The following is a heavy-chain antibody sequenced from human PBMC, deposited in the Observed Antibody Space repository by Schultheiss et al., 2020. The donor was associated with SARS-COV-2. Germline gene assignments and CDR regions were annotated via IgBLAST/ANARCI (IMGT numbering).Heavy chain of an antibody. CDR1: GFTFSSYE. CDR2: ISSSSSTI. D-gene: IGHD6-6*01. J-gene: IGHJ6*02. V-gene: IGHV3-48*02. Sequence: GGSLRLSCAASGFTFSSYEMNWVRQAPGKGLEWVSYISSSSSTIYYADSVKGRFTISRDNAKNSLYLQMNSLRDEDTAVYYCASIIEYSSPSYPGVYYYYGMDVWGQGTTVTVSS. CDR3: ASIIEYSSPSYPGVYYYYGMDV.